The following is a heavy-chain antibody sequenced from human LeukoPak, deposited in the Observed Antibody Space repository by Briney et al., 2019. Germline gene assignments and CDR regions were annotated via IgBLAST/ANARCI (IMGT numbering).Heavy chain of an antibody. J-gene: IGHJ3*02. D-gene: IGHD5-18*01. CDR2: MDQDGTEI. V-gene: IGHV3-7*05. CDR1: GFTFSTYW. Sequence: GGSLRLSCAASGFTFSTYWMSWVRQAPGKGLEWVANMDQDGTEINYVDSVKGRFTISRDNANKLLYVQMNGLRAEDTAVYYCARDRGYSTFDMWGQGTMVTVSS. CDR3: ARDRGYSTFDM.